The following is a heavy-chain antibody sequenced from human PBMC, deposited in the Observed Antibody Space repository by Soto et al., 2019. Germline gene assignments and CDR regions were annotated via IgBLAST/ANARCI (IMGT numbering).Heavy chain of an antibody. CDR3: ARGGVY. CDR2: ISGSGSTI. J-gene: IGHJ1*01. CDR1: AFTFSSHE. V-gene: IGHV3-48*03. Sequence: LXLSCDATAFTFSSHEMNWIRQTPGKRLEWIAKISGSGSTINYADSVKGRFTISRDNVQRTLHLQMDSLRVEDTGVYYCARGGVYWGRGTLVTSPQ. D-gene: IGHD2-8*01.